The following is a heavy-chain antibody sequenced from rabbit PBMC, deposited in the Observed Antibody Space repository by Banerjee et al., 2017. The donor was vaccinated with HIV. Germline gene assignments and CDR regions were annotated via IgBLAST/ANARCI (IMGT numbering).Heavy chain of an antibody. J-gene: IGHJ4*01. D-gene: IGHD3-1*01. CDR3: ARDSMLGMGRFNL. CDR2: AYAGSSGGT. V-gene: IGHV1S40*01. Sequence: QSLEESGGALVKPGASLTLTCKASGFSFNSGYDMCWVRQAPGKGLEWVACAYAGSSGGTYSATWAKGRFTISKISSTTVTLQVTSLTAADTATYFCARDSMLGMGRFNLWGPGTLVTVS. CDR1: GFSFNSGYD.